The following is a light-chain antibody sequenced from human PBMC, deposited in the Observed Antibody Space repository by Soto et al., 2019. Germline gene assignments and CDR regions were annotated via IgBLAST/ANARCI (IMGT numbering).Light chain of an antibody. CDR1: QDISNY. Sequence: DIQMTQSPSSLSASVGDRVTITCQASQDISNYLNWYQQKPGKAPKLLIYDASNLETGVPSRFIGSGSGTDFTFTISSLQPEDIATYYCQQYDNLPLTFGGGTKVESK. CDR3: QQYDNLPLT. J-gene: IGKJ4*01. V-gene: IGKV1-33*01. CDR2: DAS.